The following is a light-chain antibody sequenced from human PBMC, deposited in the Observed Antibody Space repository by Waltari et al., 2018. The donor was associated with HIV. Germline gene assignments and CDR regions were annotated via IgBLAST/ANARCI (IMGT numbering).Light chain of an antibody. J-gene: IGLJ3*02. CDR2: RSN. CDR1: SSTIGSNY. Sequence: QSVLTQPPSASGTPGQRVAISCSGSSSTIGSNYVYWYQQLPGTAPKPLIYRSNQRPSGVPDRFSGSKSGTSASLAISALRSEDEADYYCATWDDSLSGPVFGGGTKLTVL. CDR3: ATWDDSLSGPV. V-gene: IGLV1-47*01.